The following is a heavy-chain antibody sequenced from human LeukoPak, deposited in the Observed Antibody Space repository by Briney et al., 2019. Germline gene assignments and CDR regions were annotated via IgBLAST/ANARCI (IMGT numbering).Heavy chain of an antibody. J-gene: IGHJ4*02. CDR3: ARDYGDYQFDY. D-gene: IGHD4-17*01. Sequence: SETLSLTCTVSGGSISSYYWSWIRQPPGKGLEWIGYIYYSGSTNYNPSLKSRVTISADTSKNHFSLNLKSVTAADTAVYYCARDYGDYQFDYWGQGILVTVSS. V-gene: IGHV4-4*08. CDR2: IYYSGST. CDR1: GGSISSYY.